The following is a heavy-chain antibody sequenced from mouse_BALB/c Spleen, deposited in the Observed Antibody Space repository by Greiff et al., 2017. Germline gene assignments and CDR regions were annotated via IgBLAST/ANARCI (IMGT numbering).Heavy chain of an antibody. CDR2: INPSTGYT. CDR1: GYTFTSYW. D-gene: IGHD3-1*01. J-gene: IGHJ3*01. CDR3: ARSGSSGDSAWFAF. Sequence: QVQLQQSGAELAKPGASVKMSCKASGYTFTSYWMHWVKQRPGQGLEWIGYINPSTGYTEYNQKFKDKATLTADKSSSTAYMQLSSLTSEDSAVYYCARSGSSGDSAWFAFWGQGTLVTVSA. V-gene: IGHV1-7*01.